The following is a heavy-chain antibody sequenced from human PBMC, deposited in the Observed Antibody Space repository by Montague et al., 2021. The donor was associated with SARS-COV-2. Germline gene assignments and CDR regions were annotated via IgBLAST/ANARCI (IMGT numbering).Heavy chain of an antibody. Sequence: VKPTQTLTLTCTFSGFSPISDGVGVGWIRQPPGKALEWLALIFWNDDKRYNSSLKNRLTVTKDTSKNQVVLTMTNMDPVDTATYYCARSYGTTVVTRAFDYWGQGTLVTVSS. V-gene: IGHV2-5*01. CDR3: ARSYGTTVVTRAFDY. J-gene: IGHJ4*02. D-gene: IGHD4-23*01. CDR1: GFSPISDGVG. CDR2: IFWNDDK.